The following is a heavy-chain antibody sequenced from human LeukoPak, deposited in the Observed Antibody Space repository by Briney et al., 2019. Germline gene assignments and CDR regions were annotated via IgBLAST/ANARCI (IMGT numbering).Heavy chain of an antibody. J-gene: IGHJ4*02. V-gene: IGHV1-18*01. CDR1: GYTFANYG. CDR2: ISAYNGNT. CDR3: ARWDRTASYYLDY. D-gene: IGHD1-14*01. Sequence: ASVKVSCKASGYTFANYGVNWVRQAPGQGLEWMGWISAYNGNTNYARKLQGRVTMTTDTSTSTAYMELRSLTSDDAAVYYCARWDRTASYYLDYWGQGTLLTVSS.